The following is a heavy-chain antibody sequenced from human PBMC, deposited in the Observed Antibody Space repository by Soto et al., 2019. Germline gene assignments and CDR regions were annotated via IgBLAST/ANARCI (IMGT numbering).Heavy chain of an antibody. CDR3: AREISGSCRLDH. CDR1: GYTFTSYD. Sequence: QVQLVQSGAEVKKPGASVKVSCKASGYTFTSYDINWVRQATGQGVEWMGWMNPNSGNTGYAQKFQGRATMTRNTSLSTAYMELSRLGSEDTAVYYCAREISGSCRLDHGGQGTLVTVCS. CDR2: MNPNSGNT. D-gene: IGHD1-26*01. V-gene: IGHV1-8*01. J-gene: IGHJ4*02.